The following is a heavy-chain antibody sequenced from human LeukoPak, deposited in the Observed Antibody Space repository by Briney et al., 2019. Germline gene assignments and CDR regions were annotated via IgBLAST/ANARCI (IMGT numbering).Heavy chain of an antibody. D-gene: IGHD2-2*01. CDR3: MEDRPCETCMPMDA. J-gene: IGHJ6*02. CDR1: GFRFTDYS. Sequence: GGSLRLSCAASGFRFTDYSMSWVRQAPGKGLEWVAGLGRSGEYKYYADSVKGRFTISRDNPKDTVSLQMNSLRAEDSAIYFCMEDRPCETCMPMDAWGQGTTVTVSS. V-gene: IGHV3-23*01. CDR2: LGRSGEYK.